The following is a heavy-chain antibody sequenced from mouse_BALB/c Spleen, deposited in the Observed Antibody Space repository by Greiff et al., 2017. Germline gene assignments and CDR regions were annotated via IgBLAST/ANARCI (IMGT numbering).Heavy chain of an antibody. J-gene: IGHJ3*01. Sequence: EVQLVETGGGLVQPKGSLKLSCAASGFTFNTNAMNWVRQAPGKGLEWVARIRSKSNNYATYYADSVKDRFTISRDDSQSMLYLQMNNLKTEDTAMYYCVREVGWLFPFAYWGQGTLVTVSA. CDR1: GFTFNTNA. CDR2: IRSKSNNYAT. V-gene: IGHV10S3*01. D-gene: IGHD2-3*01. CDR3: VREVGWLFPFAY.